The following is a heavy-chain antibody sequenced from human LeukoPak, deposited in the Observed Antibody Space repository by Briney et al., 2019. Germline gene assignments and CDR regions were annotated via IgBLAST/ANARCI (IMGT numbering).Heavy chain of an antibody. CDR1: GFTSANSW. D-gene: IGHD1-26*01. CDR3: TRDTDGSLDY. V-gene: IGHV3-7*01. Sequence: PGGSLRLSCAASGFTSANSWMAWVRQAPGKGLEWVANIKQDGSTKHYADSLKGRLTISRDNPKNSLYLQMNNLRADDTAVYYCTRDTDGSLDYWGQGILVTVAS. J-gene: IGHJ4*02. CDR2: IKQDGSTK.